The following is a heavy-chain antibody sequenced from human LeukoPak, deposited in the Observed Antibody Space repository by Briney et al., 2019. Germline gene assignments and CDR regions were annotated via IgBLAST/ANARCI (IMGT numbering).Heavy chain of an antibody. Sequence: SETLSLTCAVYGGSFSGYYWSWIRQPPGKGLEWIGEINHSGSTNYNPSPKSRVTISVDTSKNQFSLKLSSVTAADTAVYYCARGHFYVWGSYRYFSEPGYFDYWGQGTLVTVSS. CDR1: GGSFSGYY. V-gene: IGHV4-34*01. CDR3: ARGHFYVWGSYRYFSEPGYFDY. J-gene: IGHJ4*02. CDR2: INHSGST. D-gene: IGHD3-16*02.